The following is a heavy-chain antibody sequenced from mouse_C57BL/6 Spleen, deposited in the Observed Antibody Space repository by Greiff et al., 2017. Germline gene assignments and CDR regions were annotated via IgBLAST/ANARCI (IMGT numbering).Heavy chain of an antibody. J-gene: IGHJ2*01. CDR3: ARGWLPLYFDY. D-gene: IGHD2-3*01. CDR2: IYPSDSET. V-gene: IGHV1-61*01. CDR1: GYTFTSYW. Sequence: VQLQQPGAELVRPGSSVKLSCKASGYTFTSYWMDWVKQRPGQGLEWIGNIYPSDSETHYNQKFKDKATLTVDKSSSTAYMQLSSLTSEDSAVYYCARGWLPLYFDYWGQGTTRTVSS.